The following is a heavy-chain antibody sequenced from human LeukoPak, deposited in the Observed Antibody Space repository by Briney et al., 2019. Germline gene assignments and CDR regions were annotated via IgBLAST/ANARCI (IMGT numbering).Heavy chain of an antibody. CDR3: ARGDYDFWSGYYLFDY. V-gene: IGHV4-59*01. CDR2: IFYSGST. CDR1: GGSISGYY. J-gene: IGHJ4*02. D-gene: IGHD3-3*01. Sequence: SETLSLTCTVSGGSISGYYWSWIRQPPGKGLEWIGYIFYSGSTNYNPSLKSRVTISVDTSKNQFSLKLSSVTAADTAVYYCARGDYDFWSGYYLFDYWGQGTLVTVSS.